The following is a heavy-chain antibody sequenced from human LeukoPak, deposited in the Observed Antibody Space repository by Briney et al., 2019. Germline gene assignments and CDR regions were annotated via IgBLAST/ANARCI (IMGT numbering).Heavy chain of an antibody. V-gene: IGHV4-61*02. J-gene: IGHJ4*02. Sequence: EASETLSLTCTVSGGSISSGSYYWSWIRQPAGKGLEWIGRIYTSGSTNYNPSLKSRVTISVDTSKNQFSLKLSSVTAADTAVYYCARDSGVRGVIILDYWGQGTLVTVSS. D-gene: IGHD3-10*01. CDR1: GGSISSGSYY. CDR3: ARDSGVRGVIILDY. CDR2: IYTSGST.